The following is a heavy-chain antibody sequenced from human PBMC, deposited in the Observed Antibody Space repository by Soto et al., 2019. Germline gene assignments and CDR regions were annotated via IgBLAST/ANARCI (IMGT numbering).Heavy chain of an antibody. J-gene: IGHJ6*02. CDR2: IIPIFGTA. CDR1: GGTFSSYA. V-gene: IGHV1-69*01. CDR3: ARVMGKGNDYYYGMDV. D-gene: IGHD1-1*01. Sequence: QVQLVQSGAEVKKPGSSVKVSCKASGGTFSSYAISWVRQAPGQGLEWMGGIIPIFGTANYAQTFQGRVTITADESTSTAYMELSSLRSEDKAVYYSARVMGKGNDYYYGMDVWGQGTTVTVSS.